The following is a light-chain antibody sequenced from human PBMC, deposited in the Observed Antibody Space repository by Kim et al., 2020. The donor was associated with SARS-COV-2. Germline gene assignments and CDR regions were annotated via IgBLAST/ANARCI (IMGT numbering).Light chain of an antibody. Sequence: PGERATLSCRASQSVISNLSSYQQKPGQPPRLLIFGASTRATSIPARYSGSGSWTEFTLTTSSLLSEDFSGFYCQQYNNWSFTFGPGTKVDIK. J-gene: IGKJ3*01. CDR2: GAS. CDR1: QSVISN. CDR3: QQYNNWSFT. V-gene: IGKV3-15*01.